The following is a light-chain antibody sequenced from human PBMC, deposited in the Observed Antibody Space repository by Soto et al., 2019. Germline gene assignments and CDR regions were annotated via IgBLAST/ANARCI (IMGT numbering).Light chain of an antibody. CDR3: NSYTSSSTYV. CDR1: TSDVGRYSY. CDR2: DVS. Sequence: QSALTQPAAVSGSPGQSITISCTGTTSDVGRYSYVSWYQQHPGKAPKLIIYDVSNRPSGVSNRFSGSKSGNMASLTISGLQAEDEADYYCNSYTSSSTYVFGTGTKLTVL. V-gene: IGLV2-14*01. J-gene: IGLJ1*01.